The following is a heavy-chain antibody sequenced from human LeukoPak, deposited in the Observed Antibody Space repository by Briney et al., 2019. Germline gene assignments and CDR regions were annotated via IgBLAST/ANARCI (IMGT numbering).Heavy chain of an antibody. CDR2: VNTNTGNP. V-gene: IGHV7-4-1*02. CDR3: ARGRFLEWLSHYYYMDV. D-gene: IGHD3-3*01. Sequence: ASVKVSCKTSGYTFPKYAMSWVRRAPGQGLEWMGWVNTNTGNPTYAQGFTGRVVFSLDTSVSTAYLQISSLKAEDTAVYYCARGRFLEWLSHYYYMDVWGKGTTVTVSS. CDR1: GYTFPKYA. J-gene: IGHJ6*03.